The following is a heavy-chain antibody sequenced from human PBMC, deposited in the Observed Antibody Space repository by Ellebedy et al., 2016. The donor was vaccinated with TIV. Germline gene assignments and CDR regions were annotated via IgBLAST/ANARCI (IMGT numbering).Heavy chain of an antibody. CDR2: IFYSGST. D-gene: IGHD3-10*01. CDR3: ARQGRATYYFDY. V-gene: IGHV4-39*01. CDR1: GGSISSTTYY. J-gene: IGHJ4*02. Sequence: GSLRLSCSVSGGSISSTTYYWGWIRQPPGKGLEWIGSIFYSGSTFYNPSLRSRVTISVDTTKNQFSLKLNSVTAADTAVYYCARQGRATYYFDYWGQGTLVTVSS.